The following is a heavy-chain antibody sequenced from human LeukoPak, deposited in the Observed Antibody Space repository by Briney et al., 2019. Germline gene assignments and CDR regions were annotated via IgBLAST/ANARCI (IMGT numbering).Heavy chain of an antibody. J-gene: IGHJ4*02. D-gene: IGHD2/OR15-2a*01. Sequence: GGSLRLSCAASGNYWMHWVRQAPGKGPVWVSHINSDGSWTSYADSVKGRFTISKDNAKNTVYLQMNSLRAEDTAVYYCVSFYETYWGRGTLVTVSS. CDR1: GNYW. CDR2: INSDGSWT. CDR3: VSFYETY. V-gene: IGHV3-74*01.